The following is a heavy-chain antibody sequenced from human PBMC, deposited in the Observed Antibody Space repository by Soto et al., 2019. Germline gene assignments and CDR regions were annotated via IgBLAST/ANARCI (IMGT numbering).Heavy chain of an antibody. CDR1: GGTFSSYA. D-gene: IGHD2-21*02. V-gene: IGHV1-69*13. J-gene: IGHJ6*02. CDR3: ASQDGPCGGDCSYYYYGMDV. CDR2: IIPIFGTA. Sequence: GASVKVSCKASGGTFSSYAISWVRQAPGQGLEWMGGIIPIFGTANYAQKFQGRVTITADESTSTAYMELSSLRSEDTAVYYCASQDGPCGGDCSYYYYGMDVWGQGTTVTVSS.